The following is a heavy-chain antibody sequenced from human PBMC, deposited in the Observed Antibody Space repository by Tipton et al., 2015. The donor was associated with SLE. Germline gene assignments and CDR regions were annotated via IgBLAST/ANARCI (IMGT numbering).Heavy chain of an antibody. Sequence: SLRLSCAASGFTFSTYWMGWVRQAPGKGLEWVANIKQDESERNYVDSVKGRFTISRDNSKNTLYLQMNSLRAEDTAVYYCAKDGARGYYYYGMDVWGQGTTVTVSS. CDR2: IKQDESER. CDR1: GFTFSTYW. D-gene: IGHD3-16*01. V-gene: IGHV3-7*01. J-gene: IGHJ6*02. CDR3: AKDGARGYYYYGMDV.